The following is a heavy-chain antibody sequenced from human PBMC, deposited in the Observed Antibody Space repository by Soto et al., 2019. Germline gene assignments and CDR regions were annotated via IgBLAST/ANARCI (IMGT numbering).Heavy chain of an antibody. CDR2: ISPYNGNT. J-gene: IGHJ4*02. V-gene: IGHV1-18*04. CDR3: ARDKLEMATIFDS. CDR1: GYTFTSYY. Sequence: GASVKVSCKASGYTFTSYYMHWVRQAPGQGLEWMGWISPYNGNTDYAQKVQGRVTMTTDTSTSTAYMELRSLRSDDTAVYYCARDKLEMATIFDSWGQGALVTVSS. D-gene: IGHD5-12*01.